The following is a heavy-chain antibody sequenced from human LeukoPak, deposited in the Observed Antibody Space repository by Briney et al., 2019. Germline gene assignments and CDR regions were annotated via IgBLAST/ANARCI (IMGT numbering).Heavy chain of an antibody. Sequence: PSETLSLTCTVSGGSISSNSYYWGWIRQPTGKGLEWIGSMYYSGSTYYNPSLKSRVTISVDTSKNQFSLKLSSVTAADTAVYYCARRPGMDVWGQGTTVTVSS. CDR2: MYYSGST. CDR3: ARRPGMDV. J-gene: IGHJ6*02. CDR1: GGSISSNSYY. V-gene: IGHV4-39*01.